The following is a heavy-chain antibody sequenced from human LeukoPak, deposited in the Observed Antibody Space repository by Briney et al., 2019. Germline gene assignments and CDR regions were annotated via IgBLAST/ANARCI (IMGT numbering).Heavy chain of an antibody. V-gene: IGHV4-59*08. CDR2: IYYSVAT. CDR1: GGSISNYY. J-gene: IGHJ4*02. CDR3: ARFGITVVRGGKYYFDY. Sequence: SETLSLTCTVSGGSISNYYWSWIRQPPGKGLGWIGHIYYSVATKYNPSLKSRITISVDTSKNQFSLMLSSVTAAATAVYYCARFGITVVRGGKYYFDYWGQGTLVTVSS. D-gene: IGHD3-10*01.